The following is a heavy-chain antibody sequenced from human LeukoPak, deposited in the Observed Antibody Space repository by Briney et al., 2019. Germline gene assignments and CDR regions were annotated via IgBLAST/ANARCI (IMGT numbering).Heavy chain of an antibody. Sequence: GGSLRLSCVASGFTFSSYWMSWVRQAPGKGLEWVANIKQDGSEKYYVDSVKGRFTISRDNAKNSLYLQMNSLRAEDTAVYYCASGYYFDDWGQGTLVTVSS. CDR3: ASGYYFDD. CDR2: IKQDGSEK. CDR1: GFTFSSYW. J-gene: IGHJ4*02. V-gene: IGHV3-7*03.